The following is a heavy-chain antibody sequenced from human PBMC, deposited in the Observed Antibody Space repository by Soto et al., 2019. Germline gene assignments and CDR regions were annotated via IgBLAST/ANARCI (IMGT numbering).Heavy chain of an antibody. CDR3: ARVGGYDDFDY. D-gene: IGHD5-12*01. V-gene: IGHV4-34*01. CDR2: INHSGST. CDR1: GVSFSGYY. J-gene: IGHJ4*02. Sequence: SETLSLTCAVYGVSFSGYYWSWIRQPPGKGLEWIGEINHSGSTNYNPSLKSRVTISVDTSKNQFSLKLSSVTAADTAVYYCARVGGYDDFDYWGQGTLVTVSS.